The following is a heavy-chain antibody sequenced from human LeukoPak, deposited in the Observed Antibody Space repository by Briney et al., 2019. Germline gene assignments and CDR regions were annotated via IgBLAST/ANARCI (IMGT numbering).Heavy chain of an antibody. J-gene: IGHJ3*01. Sequence: SLSETLFLACWVSGDPLSSSDYYSGWFRQPPGKGLERLGRFDHTGTTYYTPSLRSRVNISIEKSKNQFSLRLTSVIAADTAVYYCAREHYDFLTGSNPPDPVDVWGQGTMVTVSS. V-gene: IGHV4-39*07. D-gene: IGHD3-9*01. CDR2: FDHTGTT. CDR1: GDPLSSSDYY. CDR3: AREHYDFLTGSNPPDPVDV.